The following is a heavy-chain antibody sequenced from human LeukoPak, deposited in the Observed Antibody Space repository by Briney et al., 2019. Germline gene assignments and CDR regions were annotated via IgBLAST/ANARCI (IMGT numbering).Heavy chain of an antibody. D-gene: IGHD3-3*01. V-gene: IGHV1-24*01. CDR2: FDPEDGET. CDR3: ATSGYTIFGVVTMAMDV. Sequence: ASVKVSCKVSGYTLTELSMHWVRQAPGKGLEWMGGFDPEDGETIYAQKFQGRVTMTEDTSTDTAYMELSSLRSEDTAVYYCATSGYTIFGVVTMAMDVWGKGTTVTVSS. CDR1: GYTLTELS. J-gene: IGHJ6*04.